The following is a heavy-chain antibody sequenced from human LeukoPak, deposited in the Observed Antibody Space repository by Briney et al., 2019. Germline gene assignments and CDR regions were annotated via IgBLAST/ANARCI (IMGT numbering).Heavy chain of an antibody. Sequence: PGGSLRLSCAASGFTFGDYSMHWVRQAPGKGLEWVSAISGSGGSTYYADAVKGRFTISGDNSKDTLYLQMNSLRAEDTAVYYCAKDISIFYDSRGYYSPFDHWGQGILGTVSS. J-gene: IGHJ4*02. CDR3: AKDISIFYDSRGYYSPFDH. CDR1: GFTFGDYS. D-gene: IGHD3-22*01. V-gene: IGHV3-23*01. CDR2: ISGSGGST.